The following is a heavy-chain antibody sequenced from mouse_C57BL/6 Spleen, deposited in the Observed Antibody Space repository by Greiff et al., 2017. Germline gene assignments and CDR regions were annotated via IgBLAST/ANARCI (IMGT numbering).Heavy chain of an antibody. D-gene: IGHD1-1*01. Sequence: EVMLVESGGGLVKPGGSLKLSCAASGFTFSDYGMHWVRQAPEKGLEWVAYISSGSSTIYYADTVKGRFTISRDNAKNTLFLQMTSLRSEDTAMYYCARTDSLITTEGYFDVWGTGTTVTVSS. V-gene: IGHV5-17*01. J-gene: IGHJ1*03. CDR2: ISSGSSTI. CDR3: ARTDSLITTEGYFDV. CDR1: GFTFSDYG.